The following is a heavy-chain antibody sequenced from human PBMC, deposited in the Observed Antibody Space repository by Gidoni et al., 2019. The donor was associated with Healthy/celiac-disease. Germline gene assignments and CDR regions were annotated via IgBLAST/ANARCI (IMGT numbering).Heavy chain of an antibody. CDR2: INPSCGST. V-gene: IGHV1-46*01. D-gene: IGHD3-10*01. Sequence: QVQLVQSGAEVKKPGASVKVSCKASGYTFPSYYLHWVRQAPGQGLEWMGIINPSCGSTSYAQKFQGRVTMTRDTSTSTVYMELSSLRSEDTAVYYCARDTPGGGFDPWGQGTLVTVSS. J-gene: IGHJ5*02. CDR3: ARDTPGGGFDP. CDR1: GYTFPSYY.